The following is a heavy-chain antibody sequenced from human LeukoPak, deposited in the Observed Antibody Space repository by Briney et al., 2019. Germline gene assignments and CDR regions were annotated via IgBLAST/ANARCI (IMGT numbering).Heavy chain of an antibody. CDR1: GGSISSSSYY. V-gene: IGHV4-39*02. D-gene: IGHD3-10*01. CDR3: ARNRYYYGSRNYGVPTWFDP. CDR2: IYYSGST. J-gene: IGHJ5*02. Sequence: SETLSLTCTVSGGSISSSSYYWGWIRQSPGKGLEWIGSIYYSGSTYYKPSLKSRLTISVDTSKNHFSLKLSSVTAADTAVYYCARNRYYYGSRNYGVPTWFDPWGQGTLVTVSS.